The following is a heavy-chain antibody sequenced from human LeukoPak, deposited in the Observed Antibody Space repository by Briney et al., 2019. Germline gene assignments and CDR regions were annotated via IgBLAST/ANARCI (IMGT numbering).Heavy chain of an antibody. V-gene: IGHV4-4*07. CDR2: IYTSGST. Sequence: SETLSLTCTVSGDSISSYYWSWLRQPAGKGLEWIGRIYTSGSTNYNPSLKSRVTMSADTSKKQFSLKLSSVTAADTAVYYCARDSRGGVQGYYFDYWGQGTLVTVSS. D-gene: IGHD2-8*02. CDR1: GDSISSYY. CDR3: ARDSRGGVQGYYFDY. J-gene: IGHJ4*02.